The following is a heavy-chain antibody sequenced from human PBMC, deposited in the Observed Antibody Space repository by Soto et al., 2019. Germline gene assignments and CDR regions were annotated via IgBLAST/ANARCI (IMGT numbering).Heavy chain of an antibody. CDR2: IKSKTDGGTT. V-gene: IGHV3-15*01. Sequence: GGSLRLSCAASGFTFSNAWMSWVRQAPGKGLEWVGRIKSKTDGGTTDYAAPVKGRFTISRDDSKNTLYLQMNSLKTEDTAVYYCTTLVDTAMGRREIDYWGQGTLVTVSS. J-gene: IGHJ4*02. CDR3: TTLVDTAMGRREIDY. CDR1: GFTFSNAW. D-gene: IGHD5-18*01.